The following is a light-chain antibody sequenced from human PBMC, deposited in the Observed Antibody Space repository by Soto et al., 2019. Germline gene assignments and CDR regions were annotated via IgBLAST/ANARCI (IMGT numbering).Light chain of an antibody. V-gene: IGKV3-11*01. CDR3: QQRSNWPLPIT. J-gene: IGKJ5*01. CDR1: QSVSSY. CDR2: DAS. Sequence: EIVLTQSPATLSSSPGERATLSCRASQSVSSYLAWYQQKPGQAPRLLIYDASNRATGIPARFSGSGSGTDFTLTISSLEPEDFAVYYCQQRSNWPLPITFGQGTRLEIK.